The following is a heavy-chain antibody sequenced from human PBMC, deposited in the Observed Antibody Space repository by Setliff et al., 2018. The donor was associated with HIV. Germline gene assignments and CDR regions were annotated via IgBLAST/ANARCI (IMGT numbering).Heavy chain of an antibody. Sequence: SCAASGFTFSNAWMSWVRQAPGKGLEWVGRIKSKTDGGTTDYAAPVKGRFTISRDDSKNTLYLQMNSLKTEDTAVYYCTTGSAYCGGDCSVSYRGQGTLVTVSS. CDR3: TTGSAYCGGDCSVSY. CDR1: GFTFSNAW. V-gene: IGHV3-15*01. D-gene: IGHD2-21*02. CDR2: IKSKTDGGTT. J-gene: IGHJ4*02.